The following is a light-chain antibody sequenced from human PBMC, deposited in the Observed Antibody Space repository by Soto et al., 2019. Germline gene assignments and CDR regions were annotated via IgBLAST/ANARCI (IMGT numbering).Light chain of an antibody. CDR2: GAS. CDR3: QQYNNWPWT. V-gene: IGKV3-15*01. Sequence: EIVMTQSPATLSESPGDRGTLSCRASQSVSSNLAWYQQKPGQAPRLLIYGASTRATGIPARFSGSRSGTEFTLTISSLQSEDFAVYYCQQYNNWPWTFGQGTKVEIK. CDR1: QSVSSN. J-gene: IGKJ1*01.